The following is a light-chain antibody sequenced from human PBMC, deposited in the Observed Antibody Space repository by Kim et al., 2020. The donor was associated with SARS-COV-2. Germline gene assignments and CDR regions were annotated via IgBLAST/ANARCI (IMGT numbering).Light chain of an antibody. Sequence: SYELTQPLSVSVALGQTARITCGGNNIGSKNVHWYQQKPGQAPVLVIYRDTNRPSGIPERFSGSNSGNTVTLTISRAQAGDDADYYCQEWDSSNADVVFGGGTQLTVL. CDR2: RDT. V-gene: IGLV3-9*01. CDR3: QEWDSSNADVV. CDR1: NIGSKN. J-gene: IGLJ2*01.